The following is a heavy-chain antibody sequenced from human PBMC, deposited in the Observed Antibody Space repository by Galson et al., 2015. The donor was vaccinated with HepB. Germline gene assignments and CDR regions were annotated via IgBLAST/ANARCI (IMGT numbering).Heavy chain of an antibody. J-gene: IGHJ1*01. V-gene: IGHV3-15*01. CDR3: TTDWLEIFGVVNGAEYFRH. CDR1: GFTFSDAW. Sequence: SLRLSCAASGFTFSDAWMTWVRQAPGKGLEWVGRIKSKTDGGTTDYAAPVKGRFIISRDDSKNTQYLQMNSLKSEDTAVYYCTTDWLEIFGVVNGAEYFRHWGQGTLVTVSS. CDR2: IKSKTDGGTT. D-gene: IGHD3-3*01.